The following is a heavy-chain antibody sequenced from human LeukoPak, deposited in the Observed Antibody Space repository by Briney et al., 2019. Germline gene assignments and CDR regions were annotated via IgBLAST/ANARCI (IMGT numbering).Heavy chain of an antibody. D-gene: IGHD2-15*01. CDR2: IYTSGST. CDR3: ARYCSGGSCYSYNY. CDR1: GGSISSYY. V-gene: IGHV4-4*07. Sequence: PSETLSLTCTVSGGSISSYYWSWIRQPAGKGLEWIGRIYTSGSTNYNPSLKSRVTISVDTSKNQFSLKLSSVTAADTAVYYCARYCSGGSCYSYNYWGQGTLVTVSS. J-gene: IGHJ4*02.